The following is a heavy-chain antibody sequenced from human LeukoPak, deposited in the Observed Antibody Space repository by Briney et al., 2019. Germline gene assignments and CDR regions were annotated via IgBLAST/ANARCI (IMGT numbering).Heavy chain of an antibody. CDR1: GGSISSYY. J-gene: IGHJ4*02. CDR3: ARGTIIAGPDY. CDR2: IYYSGST. V-gene: IGHV4-59*12. D-gene: IGHD3-22*01. Sequence: PSETLSLTCTVSGGSISSYYWSWIRQPPGKGLEWIGYIYYSGSTNYNPSLKSRVTMSVDTSKNQFSLKLSSVTAADTAVYYCARGTIIAGPDYWGQGTLVTVSS.